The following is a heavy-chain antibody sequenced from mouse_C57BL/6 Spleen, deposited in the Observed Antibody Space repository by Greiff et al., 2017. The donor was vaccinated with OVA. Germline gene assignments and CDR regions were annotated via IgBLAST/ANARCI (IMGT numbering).Heavy chain of an antibody. CDR3: ALDSSEDFDY. CDR2: INPYNGGT. D-gene: IGHD3-2*02. CDR1: GYTFTDYY. Sequence: EVQRVESGPVLVKPGASVKMSCKASGYTFTDYYMNWVKQSHGKSLEWIGVINPYNGGTSYNQKFKGKATLTVDKSSSTAYMELNSLTSEDSAVYYCALDSSEDFDYWGQGTTLTVSS. J-gene: IGHJ2*01. V-gene: IGHV1-19*01.